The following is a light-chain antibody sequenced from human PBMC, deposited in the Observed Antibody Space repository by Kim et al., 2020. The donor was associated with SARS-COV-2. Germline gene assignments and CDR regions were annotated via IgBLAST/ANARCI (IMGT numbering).Light chain of an antibody. J-gene: IGKJ1*01. CDR2: GAS. CDR3: QQYGSSPWT. CDR1: QSISSNY. Sequence: EIVLTQSPGTLSLSPGERATLSCRASQSISSNYLAWYQQKPGQAPRLLIYGASSRATGIPARISGSGSGTDFTLTISRLEPEDFAVYYCQQYGSSPWTFGQGTKLDIK. V-gene: IGKV3-20*01.